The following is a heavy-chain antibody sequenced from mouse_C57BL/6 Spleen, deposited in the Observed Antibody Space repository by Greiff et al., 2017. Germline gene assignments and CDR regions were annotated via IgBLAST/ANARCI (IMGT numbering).Heavy chain of an antibody. CDR2: ISGGGSYT. J-gene: IGHJ4*01. CDR1: GFTFSSYG. Sequence: EVQRVESGGDLVKPGGSLKLSCAASGFTFSSYGMSWVRQTPDKRLEWVATISGGGSYTYYPDSVKGRFTISRDNAKDTLYLQMSSLKSEDTALYYYAGAVVARYAMDYWGQGTSVTVSS. CDR3: AGAVVARYAMDY. D-gene: IGHD1-1*01. V-gene: IGHV5-6*01.